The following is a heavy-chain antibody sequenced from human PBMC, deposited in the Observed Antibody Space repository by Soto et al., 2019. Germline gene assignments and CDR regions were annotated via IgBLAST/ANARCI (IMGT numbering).Heavy chain of an antibody. D-gene: IGHD7-27*01. J-gene: IGHJ4*02. CDR1: GYSVSSSDYY. CDR2: IYYSGST. V-gene: IGHV4-61*08. Sequence: SETLSLTCSVSGYSVSSSDYYWNWIRQPPGKPLEWIGYIYYSGSTNYNPSLKSRVTISLDTSNDQFSLKLSSVTAADTAVYYCARAPGDLAYYFDYWGQGIPVTVSS. CDR3: ARAPGDLAYYFDY.